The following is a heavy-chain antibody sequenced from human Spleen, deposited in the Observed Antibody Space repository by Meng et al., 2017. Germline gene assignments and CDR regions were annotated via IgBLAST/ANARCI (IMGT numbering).Heavy chain of an antibody. Sequence: VQAEAWGAGLVKPSENLFLTCALYGGSFSDYFWTWVRQTPGKGLEWVGGINHSRSTNYNPSLKSRVTLSVDTSKNQFSLKLSSVTAADTAVYYCARGGIFGVANWFDPWGPGTLVTVSS. CDR1: GGSFSDYF. CDR3: ARGGIFGVANWFDP. V-gene: IGHV4-34*01. J-gene: IGHJ5*02. CDR2: INHSRST. D-gene: IGHD3-3*01.